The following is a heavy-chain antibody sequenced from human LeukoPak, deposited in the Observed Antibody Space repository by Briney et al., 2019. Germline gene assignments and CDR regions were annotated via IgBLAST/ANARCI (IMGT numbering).Heavy chain of an antibody. Sequence: SETLSLTCAVSGGSMSSYHWNWIRQPPGKGLEWIAYIYYSGSTNYDPSLESRVTISIDTSKNQFSLKLTSVTAGDTAVYYCARGDVFDIWGQGTLVTVSS. J-gene: IGHJ3*02. CDR2: IYYSGST. V-gene: IGHV4-59*01. CDR1: GGSMSSYH. CDR3: ARGDVFDI.